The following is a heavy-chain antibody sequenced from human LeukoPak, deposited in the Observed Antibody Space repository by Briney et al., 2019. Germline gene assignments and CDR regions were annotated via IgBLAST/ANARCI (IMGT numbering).Heavy chain of an antibody. CDR3: AKLLLDYFDY. CDR1: GFTFSSYA. J-gene: IGHJ4*02. CDR2: ISGSGGST. D-gene: IGHD2-15*01. Sequence: GASLRLSCAASGFTFSSYAMSWVRQAPGKGLEWVSAISGSGGSTYYADSVKGRFTISRDNSKSTLYLQMNSLRAEDTAVYYCAKLLLDYFDYWGQGTLVTVSS. V-gene: IGHV3-23*01.